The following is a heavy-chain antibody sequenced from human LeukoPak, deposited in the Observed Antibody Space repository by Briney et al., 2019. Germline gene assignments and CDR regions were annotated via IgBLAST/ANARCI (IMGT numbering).Heavy chain of an antibody. D-gene: IGHD3-10*01. CDR1: GFTFSSYA. CDR2: ISGSGGST. V-gene: IGHV3-23*01. Sequence: GGSLRLSCAASGFTFSSYAMSWVRQAPGKGLEWVSAISGSGGSTYYADSVKGRFTISRDNSKNTLYLQMNSLRAEDTAVYYCAKDQGGLLWFGELLPHYFDYWGQGTLVTVSS. CDR3: AKDQGGLLWFGELLPHYFDY. J-gene: IGHJ4*02.